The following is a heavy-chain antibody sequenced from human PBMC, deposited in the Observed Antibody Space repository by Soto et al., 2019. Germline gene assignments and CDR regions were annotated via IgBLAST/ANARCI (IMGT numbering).Heavy chain of an antibody. CDR2: ISSSSSTI. CDR1: GFTFSSYS. Sequence: GGSLRLSCAASGFTFSSYSMNWVRQAPGKGLEWVSYISSSSSTIYYADSVKGRFTISRDNAKNSLYLQMNSLRDEDTAVYYCASLSLLRCSSTTCYTWGQGTMVSVSS. D-gene: IGHD2-2*02. J-gene: IGHJ5*02. V-gene: IGHV3-48*02. CDR3: ASLSLLRCSSTTCYT.